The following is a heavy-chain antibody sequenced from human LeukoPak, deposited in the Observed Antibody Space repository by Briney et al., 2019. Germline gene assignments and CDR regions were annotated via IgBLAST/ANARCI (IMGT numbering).Heavy chain of an antibody. J-gene: IGHJ4*02. CDR1: GGSVSSTNW. D-gene: IGHD6-25*01. CDR3: ASERGFYRPLDY. CDR2: VHLDGTT. V-gene: IGHV4-4*02. Sequence: MPSETLSLTCGVSGGSVSSTNWWTCIRHPPRKCLEWSGEVHLDGTTNINPSHRSRLTMSVDLTENHPSLKLTSAPAAAPAVYYWASERGFYRPLDYSGQGTLVTVSS.